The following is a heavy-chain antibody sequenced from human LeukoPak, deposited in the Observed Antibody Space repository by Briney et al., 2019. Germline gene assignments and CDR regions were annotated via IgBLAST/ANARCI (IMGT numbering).Heavy chain of an antibody. CDR2: ISGDGFNT. Sequence: GGSLRLSCAATGFTFGHYAMSWVRQAPGKGLEWVSAISGDGFNTYYADSVKGRFTILRDNFRNTLYLQLSSLRAEDTALYFCAKDNYDSSGSYSFQHWGQGTLVTVSS. CDR1: GFTFGHYA. CDR3: AKDNYDSSGSYSFQH. J-gene: IGHJ1*01. D-gene: IGHD3-22*01. V-gene: IGHV3-23*01.